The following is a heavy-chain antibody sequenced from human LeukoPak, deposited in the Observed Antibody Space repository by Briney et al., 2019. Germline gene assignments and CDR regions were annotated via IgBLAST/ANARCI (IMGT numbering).Heavy chain of an antibody. V-gene: IGHV3-30*18. CDR1: GFPFRSYG. CDR2: ISYHGSNK. J-gene: IGHJ3*02. Sequence: GGSLRLSCAASGFPFRSYGMHWVRKAPGTGLEGVAVISYHGSNKYYADSVRGRFIISRANTKNTLYLQMNSLRAEDTAVYDCAKDEPSVGAFDICGQGKMVTVSS. CDR3: AKDEPSVGAFDI.